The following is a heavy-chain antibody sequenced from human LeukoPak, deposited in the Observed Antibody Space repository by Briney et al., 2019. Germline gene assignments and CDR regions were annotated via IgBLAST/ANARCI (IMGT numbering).Heavy chain of an antibody. CDR2: MNPNSGNT. CDR1: GYTFTGYY. V-gene: IGHV1-8*02. CDR3: AVTTYFGSSGVDNWFDP. J-gene: IGHJ5*02. D-gene: IGHD3-10*01. Sequence: GASVKVSCKASGYTFTGYYMHWVRQAPGQGLEWMGWMNPNSGNTGYAQKFQGRVTMTRNTSISTAYMELSSLRSEDTAVYYCAVTTYFGSSGVDNWFDPWGQGTLVTVSS.